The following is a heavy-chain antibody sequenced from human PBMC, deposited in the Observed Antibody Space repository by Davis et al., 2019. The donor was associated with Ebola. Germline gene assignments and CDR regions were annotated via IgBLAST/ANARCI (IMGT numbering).Heavy chain of an antibody. V-gene: IGHV3-21*01. D-gene: IGHD4-23*01. CDR3: ARGRGGKSRYGMDV. CDR1: GFTFSSYS. J-gene: IGHJ6*02. CDR2: ISSSSSYI. Sequence: GGSLRLSCAASGFTFSSYSMNWVRQAPGKGLEWVPSISSSSSYIYYADSVTGRFTISRDNAKNSLYLQMNSLRAEDTAVYDCARGRGGKSRYGMDVWGQGTTVTVSS.